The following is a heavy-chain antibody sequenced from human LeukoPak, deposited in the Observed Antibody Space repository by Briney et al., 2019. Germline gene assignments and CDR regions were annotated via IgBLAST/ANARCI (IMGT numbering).Heavy chain of an antibody. CDR3: AKVDTMIVVVNLGIDY. Sequence: GRSLRLSCAASGFTFSSYGMHWVRQAPGKGLEWVAVISYDGSNKYYADSVKGRFTISRDNSKNTLYLQMNSLRAEDTAVYYCAKVDTMIVVVNLGIDYWGQGTLVTVSS. V-gene: IGHV3-30*18. CDR2: ISYDGSNK. CDR1: GFTFSSYG. J-gene: IGHJ4*02. D-gene: IGHD3-22*01.